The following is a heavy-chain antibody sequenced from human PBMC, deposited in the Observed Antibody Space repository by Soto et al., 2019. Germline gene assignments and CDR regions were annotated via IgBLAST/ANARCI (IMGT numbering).Heavy chain of an antibody. CDR3: ARVKAQQLATYYYYGMDV. CDR1: GFTFSSYW. CDR2: INSDGSST. D-gene: IGHD6-13*01. Sequence: HPGGSLRLSCAASGFTFSSYWMHWVRQAPGKGLVWVSRINSDGSSTSYADSVKGRFTISRDNAKNTLYLQMNSLRAEDTAVYYCARVKAQQLATYYYYGMDVWGQGTTVTVSS. V-gene: IGHV3-74*01. J-gene: IGHJ6*02.